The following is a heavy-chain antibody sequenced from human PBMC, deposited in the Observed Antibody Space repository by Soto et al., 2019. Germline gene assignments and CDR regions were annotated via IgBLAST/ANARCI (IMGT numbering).Heavy chain of an antibody. Sequence: EVHLAESGGGLVQPGGSLRLSCAASGLIFSSYSMNWVRQAPGKGLEWVSYIDSSSSDIHYADSVRGRFTISRDNAKKSLFLQMDSLRVEDTAVYYCARDRPVDVVPTIPTYYYYMDVWGKGTTVNVSS. CDR3: ARDRPVDVVPTIPTYYYYMDV. J-gene: IGHJ6*03. D-gene: IGHD5-12*01. CDR2: IDSSSSDI. CDR1: GLIFSSYS. V-gene: IGHV3-48*01.